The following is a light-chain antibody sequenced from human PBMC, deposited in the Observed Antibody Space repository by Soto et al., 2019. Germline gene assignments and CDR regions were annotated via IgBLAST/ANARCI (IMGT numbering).Light chain of an antibody. CDR1: SSDIGGYNY. CDR3: SSCIGSSTLVV. J-gene: IGLJ2*01. CDR2: DVS. Sequence: QSALTQPASVSGSPGQPITISCTGTSSDIGGYNYVSWYQQHPGKSPKLMIYDVSARPTGVSNRFSGSKSGNTASLTISGLQAEDEADYYCSSCIGSSTLVVFGGGTRLTVL. V-gene: IGLV2-14*01.